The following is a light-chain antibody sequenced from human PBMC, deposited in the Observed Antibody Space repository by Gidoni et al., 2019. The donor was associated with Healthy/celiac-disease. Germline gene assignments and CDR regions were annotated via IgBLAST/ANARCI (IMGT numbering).Light chain of an antibody. Sequence: VIWMTQSPSLLSASTGDRVTISCRMSQGIRSYLAWYQPKPGKAPELLIYAASTLQSGVPSRFSGSGSGTDFTLTISCLQSEDFATYYCQQYYSFHPTFXXXTKVEIK. J-gene: IGKJ1*01. CDR3: QQYYSFHPT. V-gene: IGKV1D-8*03. CDR1: QGIRSY. CDR2: AAS.